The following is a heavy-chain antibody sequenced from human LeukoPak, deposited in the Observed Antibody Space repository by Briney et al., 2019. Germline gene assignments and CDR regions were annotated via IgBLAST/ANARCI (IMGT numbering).Heavy chain of an antibody. V-gene: IGHV3-53*01. CDR2: IYSAGST. CDR3: ARDGSASDAFDI. D-gene: IGHD5-12*01. J-gene: IGHJ3*02. CDR1: GFTVSGNY. Sequence: PGGSLRLSCAASGFTVSGNYMSWVRQAPGKGLEWVSLIYSAGSTYYADSVKGRFTISRDNSKNTLFLQMNSLRAEDTAVYYCARDGSASDAFDIWGQGTMATVSS.